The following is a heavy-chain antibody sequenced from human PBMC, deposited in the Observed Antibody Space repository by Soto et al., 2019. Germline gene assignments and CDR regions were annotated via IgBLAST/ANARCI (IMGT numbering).Heavy chain of an antibody. V-gene: IGHV1-69*12. Sequence: QVQLVQSGAEVKKPGSSMKVSCKASGGTFSSYAISWVRQAPGQGLEWMGGIIPIFGTADYAQKFHGRVTITADESTSTAYMELSSLRSEDTAVYYCARGITGTVTYYYGLDVWCQGTTVTVSS. D-gene: IGHD1-20*01. J-gene: IGHJ6*02. CDR1: GGTFSSYA. CDR2: IIPIFGTA. CDR3: ARGITGTVTYYYGLDV.